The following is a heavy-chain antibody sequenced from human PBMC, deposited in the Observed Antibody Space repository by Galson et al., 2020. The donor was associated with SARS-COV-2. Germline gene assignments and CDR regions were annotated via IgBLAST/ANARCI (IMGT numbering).Heavy chain of an antibody. V-gene: IGHV3-21*01. D-gene: IGHD3-22*01. CDR1: GFTFSSYS. CDR2: ISSSSSYI. J-gene: IGHJ4*02. CDR3: ARGSYYYDSSGYQDY. Sequence: GESLKISCAASGFTFSSYSMNWVRQAPGKGLEWVSSISSSSSYIYYADSVKGRFTISRDNAKNSLYLQMNSLRAEDTAVYYCARGSYYYDSSGYQDYWGQGTLVTVSS.